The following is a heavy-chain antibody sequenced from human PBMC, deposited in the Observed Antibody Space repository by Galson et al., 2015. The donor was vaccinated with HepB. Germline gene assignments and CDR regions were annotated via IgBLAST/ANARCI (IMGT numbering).Heavy chain of an antibody. J-gene: IGHJ5*02. D-gene: IGHD2-2*01. CDR2: INPNSGGT. CDR3: ARGYCSSTSCYFSGSQNWFDP. V-gene: IGHV1-2*02. CDR1: GYTFTGYY. Sequence: SVKVSCKASGYTFTGYYMHWVRQAPGQGLEWMGWINPNSGGTNYAQKFQGRVTMTRDTSISTAYLELSRLRSDDTAVYYCARGYCSSTSCYFSGSQNWFDPWGQGTLVTVSS.